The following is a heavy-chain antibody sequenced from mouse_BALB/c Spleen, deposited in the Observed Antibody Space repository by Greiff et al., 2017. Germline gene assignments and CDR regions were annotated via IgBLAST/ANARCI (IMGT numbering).Heavy chain of an antibody. CDR2: IDPANGNT. Sequence: EVQLQQSGAELVKPGASVKLSCTASGFNIKDTYMHWVKQRPEQGLEWIGRIDPANGNTKYDPKFQGKATITADTSSNTAYLQLSSLTSEDTAVYYCARRRYYDYERGAMDYWGQGTSVTVSS. V-gene: IGHV14-3*02. J-gene: IGHJ4*01. D-gene: IGHD2-4*01. CDR1: GFNIKDTY. CDR3: ARRRYYDYERGAMDY.